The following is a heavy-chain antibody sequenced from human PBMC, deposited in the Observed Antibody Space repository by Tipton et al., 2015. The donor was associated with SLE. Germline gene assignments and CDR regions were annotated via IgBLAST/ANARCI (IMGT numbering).Heavy chain of an antibody. D-gene: IGHD3-3*01. CDR2: IYYSGST. Sequence: TLSLTCTVSGGSISSSSYYWGWIRQPPGKGLEWIGSIYYSGSTYYNPSLKSRVTISIDTSKNHFSLKVNSVTAADTAVYYCARDNFWNRGYYFGGGEDYYYYMDVWGKGTTVTVSS. V-gene: IGHV4-39*07. J-gene: IGHJ6*03. CDR3: ARDNFWNRGYYFGGGEDYYYYMDV. CDR1: GGSISSSSYY.